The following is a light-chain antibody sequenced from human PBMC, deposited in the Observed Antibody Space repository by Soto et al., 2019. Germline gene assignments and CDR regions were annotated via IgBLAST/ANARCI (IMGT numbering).Light chain of an antibody. CDR2: EVT. Sequence: QSALTQPASVSGSPGQSITLSCTGTTSDVGGYHFVSWYQQHPDKAPKLIIYEVTNRPSGVSDRFSGSKSGNTASLTISGLQPEDEADYYCYSYTTTSTYVFGNGTKVTVL. CDR1: TSDVGGYHF. V-gene: IGLV2-14*01. CDR3: YSYTTTSTYV. J-gene: IGLJ1*01.